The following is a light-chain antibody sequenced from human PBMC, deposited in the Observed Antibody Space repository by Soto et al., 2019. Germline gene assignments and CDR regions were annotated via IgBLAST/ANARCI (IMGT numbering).Light chain of an antibody. Sequence: VLTQSAYTLSLSPRARATLSCWASHSVTTHLAWFQQRPGPTPSLLIYDASTRAPGIPARLTALGSGADFTLPLSSLEPEDFAVDDCQQRSDSITFCQGTRLEI. CDR2: DAS. J-gene: IGKJ5*01. CDR3: QQRSDSIT. CDR1: HSVTTH. V-gene: IGKV3-11*01.